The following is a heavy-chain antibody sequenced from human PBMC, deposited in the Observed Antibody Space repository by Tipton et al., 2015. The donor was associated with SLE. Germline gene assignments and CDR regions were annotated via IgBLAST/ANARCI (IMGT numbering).Heavy chain of an antibody. V-gene: IGHV4-34*01. D-gene: IGHD3-10*01. Sequence: TLSLTCVVYGGSFSGYYWSWIRQPPGKGLEWVGELNHGGSINYNPSLESRVTISIDTSKNQFSLKLSSVTAADTAVYYCAKGGGSYGSGSYYPMDVWGQGTTVTVSS. CDR2: LNHGGSI. J-gene: IGHJ6*02. CDR3: AKGGGSYGSGSYYPMDV. CDR1: GGSFSGYY.